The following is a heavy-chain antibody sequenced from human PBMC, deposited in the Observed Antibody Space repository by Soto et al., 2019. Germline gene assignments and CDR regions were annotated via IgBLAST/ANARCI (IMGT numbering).Heavy chain of an antibody. Sequence: QVQLVQSGAEVKKPGASVKVSCKASGGTFSSYAISWVRQAPGQGLEWMGGIIPIFGRANYAQKFQGRVTITADESTSTAYMELSSLRSEDTAVYYCARRRYYDFWSGPNWFDPWGQGTLVTVSS. CDR3: ARRRYYDFWSGPNWFDP. V-gene: IGHV1-69*01. D-gene: IGHD3-3*01. J-gene: IGHJ5*02. CDR1: GGTFSSYA. CDR2: IIPIFGRA.